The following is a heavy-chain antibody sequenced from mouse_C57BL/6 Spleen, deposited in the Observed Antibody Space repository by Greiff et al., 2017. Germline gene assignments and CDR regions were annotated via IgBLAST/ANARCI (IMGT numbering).Heavy chain of an antibody. CDR1: GYTFTSYW. D-gene: IGHD4-1*01. Sequence: QVQLQQPGAELVKPGASVKLSCKASGYTFTSYWMHWVKQRPGQGLEWIGMIHTNSGSTNYNEKFKSKATLTVDKSSSTAYMQLSSLTSEDSAVYDWAGNWDWYFDVWGTGTTVTVSS. CDR3: AGNWDWYFDV. V-gene: IGHV1-64*01. CDR2: IHTNSGST. J-gene: IGHJ1*03.